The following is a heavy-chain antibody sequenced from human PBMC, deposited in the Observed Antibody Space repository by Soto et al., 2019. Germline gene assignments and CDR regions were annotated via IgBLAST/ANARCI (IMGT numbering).Heavy chain of an antibody. Sequence: QVQLVQSGAEVKKPGSSVKVSCKASGGTFSSYAISWVRQAPGQGLEWMGGIIPIFGTANYVQKFQGRVTITADESTSTAYRELRSERSEDTSVYYCAGPHSYYTTRAGMDVWGQGTTVTVSS. CDR1: GGTFSSYA. J-gene: IGHJ6*02. D-gene: IGHD3-10*01. CDR2: IIPIFGTA. CDR3: AGPHSYYTTRAGMDV. V-gene: IGHV1-69*01.